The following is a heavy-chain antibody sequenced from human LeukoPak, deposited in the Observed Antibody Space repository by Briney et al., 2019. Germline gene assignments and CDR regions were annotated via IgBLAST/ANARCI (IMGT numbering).Heavy chain of an antibody. CDR1: GFTFSSYG. CDR3: AKAIGGDYGYFDL. D-gene: IGHD4-17*01. V-gene: IGHV3-33*06. CDR2: IWYDGSNK. J-gene: IGHJ2*01. Sequence: PGRSLRLSCAAPGFTFSSYGMHWVRQAPGKGLEWVAVIWYDGSNKYYADSVKGRFTISRDNSKNTLYLQMNSLRAEDTAVYYCAKAIGGDYGYFDLWGRGTLVTVSS.